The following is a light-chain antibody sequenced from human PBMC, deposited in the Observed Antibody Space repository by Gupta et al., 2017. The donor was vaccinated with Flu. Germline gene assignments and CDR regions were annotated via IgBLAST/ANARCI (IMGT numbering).Light chain of an antibody. CDR1: QNINKY. V-gene: IGKV1-39*01. Sequence: DIQMTQSPSSLSASVGDRVTITCRASQNINKYLNWYQHKPGKAPKLLIYGASTLQSGVPSRFNGSGSGTDFTLTISSLQPEDFADYYCQQSASPSYTFGQGTKLEIK. CDR3: QQSASPSYT. J-gene: IGKJ2*01. CDR2: GAS.